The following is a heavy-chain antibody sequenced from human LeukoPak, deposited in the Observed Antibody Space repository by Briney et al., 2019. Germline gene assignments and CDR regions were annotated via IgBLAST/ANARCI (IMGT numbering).Heavy chain of an antibody. CDR3: AKGDYIRSPWFDP. J-gene: IGHJ5*02. V-gene: IGHV3-23*01. CDR1: GINFADYA. Sequence: TGGSLRLSCVVSGINFADYAMHWVRQPPGKGLEWVSSISDSGGSTYYADSVKGRFTISRDSSKNTLYLQMNSLRAGDTAVYYCAKGDYIRSPWFDPWGQGTLVTVSS. CDR2: ISDSGGST. D-gene: IGHD6-6*01.